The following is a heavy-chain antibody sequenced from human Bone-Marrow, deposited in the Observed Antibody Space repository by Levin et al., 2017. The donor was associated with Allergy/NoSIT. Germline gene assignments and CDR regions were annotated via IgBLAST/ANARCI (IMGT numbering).Heavy chain of an antibody. CDR2: IYYTGST. V-gene: IGHV4-39*07. CDR1: GGSISSRSYY. CDR3: ARDGYNYGAFDS. Sequence: KSSETLSLTCTVSGGSISSRSYYWAWIRQPPGKGLEWIGNIYYTGSTYYNPSLKSRVTISVDTSKNQFSLKLNSVTAADTAVYCCARDGYNYGAFDSWGQGTMVTVSS. J-gene: IGHJ3*02. D-gene: IGHD5-24*01.